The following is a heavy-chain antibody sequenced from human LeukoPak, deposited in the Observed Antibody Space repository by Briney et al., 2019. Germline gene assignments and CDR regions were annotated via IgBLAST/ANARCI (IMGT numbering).Heavy chain of an antibody. CDR3: ASRYYYDSSGYQIDY. V-gene: IGHV1-69*13. D-gene: IGHD3-22*01. CDR1: GGTFSSYA. J-gene: IGHJ4*02. Sequence: SVKVSCKASGGTFSSYAISWVRQAPGQGLEWMGGIIPIFGTANYAQKFQGRVTITADESTSTAYMELSSLRSEDTAVYHCASRYYYDSSGYQIDYWGQGTLVTVSS. CDR2: IIPIFGTA.